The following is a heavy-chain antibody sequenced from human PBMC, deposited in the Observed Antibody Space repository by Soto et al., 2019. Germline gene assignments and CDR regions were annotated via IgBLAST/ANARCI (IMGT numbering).Heavy chain of an antibody. D-gene: IGHD5-12*01. V-gene: IGHV4-59*08. Sequence: SETLSLTCTVSGGSISSYYWSWIRQPPGKGLEWIGYIYYSGSTYYNPSLKSRVTISVDTSKNQFSLKLSSVTAADTAVYYCARGGESGYDRYYYYYGMDVWGQGTTVTVSS. J-gene: IGHJ6*02. CDR1: GGSISSYY. CDR3: ARGGESGYDRYYYYYGMDV. CDR2: IYYSGST.